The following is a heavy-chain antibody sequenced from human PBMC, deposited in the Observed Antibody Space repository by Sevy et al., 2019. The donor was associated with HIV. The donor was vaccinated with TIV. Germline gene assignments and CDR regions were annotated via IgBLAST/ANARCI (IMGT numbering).Heavy chain of an antibody. V-gene: IGHV3-11*01. D-gene: IGHD3-16*01. CDR2: ISSSGSTI. Sequence: LSLTCAASGFTFSDYYMSWIRQAPGKGLEWVSYISSSGSTIYYADSVKGRFTISRDNAKNSLYLQMNSLRAEDTAVYYCARGGGRSWLDPVFVWGQGTTVTVSS. CDR3: ARGGGRSWLDPVFV. J-gene: IGHJ6*02. CDR1: GFTFSDYY.